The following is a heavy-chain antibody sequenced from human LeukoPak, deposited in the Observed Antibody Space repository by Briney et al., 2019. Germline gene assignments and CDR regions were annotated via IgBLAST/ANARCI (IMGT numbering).Heavy chain of an antibody. Sequence: GGSLRLSCAASGFTFRSYGMHWVRQAPGKGLEWVAFIRYDGSNKYYADSVKGRFTISRDNSKNTLYLQMNSLRAEDTAVYYCARGLDNYGSGSSDWGQGTLVTVSS. CDR2: IRYDGSNK. CDR1: GFTFRSYG. D-gene: IGHD3-10*01. J-gene: IGHJ4*02. V-gene: IGHV3-30*02. CDR3: ARGLDNYGSGSSD.